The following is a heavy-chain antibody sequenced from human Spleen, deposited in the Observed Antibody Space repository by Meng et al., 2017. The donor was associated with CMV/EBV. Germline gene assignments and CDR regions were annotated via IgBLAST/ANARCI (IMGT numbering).Heavy chain of an antibody. J-gene: IGHJ4*02. CDR1: GFTFSSYW. CDR3: AREPGQYDFWSGYFYHYFDY. V-gene: IGHV3-7*01. Sequence: LSLTCAASGFTFSSYWMSWVRQAPGKGLEWVANIKQDGSEKYYVDSVKGRFTISRDNAKNSLYLQMNSLRAEDTAVYYCAREPGQYDFWSGYFYHYFDYWGQGTLVTVSS. D-gene: IGHD3-3*01. CDR2: IKQDGSEK.